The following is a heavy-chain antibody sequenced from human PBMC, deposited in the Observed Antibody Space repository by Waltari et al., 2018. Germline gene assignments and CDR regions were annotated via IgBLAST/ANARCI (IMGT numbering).Heavy chain of an antibody. Sequence: EVQLVESGGGLVQPGGSLRLSCAASGFTFSSYSMNWVRQAPGKGLEWVSYISSSSSTIYYADSVKGLFTISRDNAKNSLYLQMNSLRAEDTAVYYCARDPAGVRGVWIPGSGHYFDYWGQGTLVTVSS. CDR1: GFTFSSYS. D-gene: IGHD3-10*01. V-gene: IGHV3-48*01. CDR3: ARDPAGVRGVWIPGSGHYFDY. CDR2: ISSSSSTI. J-gene: IGHJ4*02.